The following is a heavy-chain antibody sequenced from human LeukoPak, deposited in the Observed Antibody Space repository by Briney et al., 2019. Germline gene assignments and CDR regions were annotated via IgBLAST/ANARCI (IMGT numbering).Heavy chain of an antibody. V-gene: IGHV1-69*05. CDR2: IIPIFGTA. D-gene: IGHD4-17*01. CDR3: ARARDDYGEYHAFDI. J-gene: IGHJ3*02. CDR1: GGTFSSYA. Sequence: ASVKVSCKASGGTFSSYAISWVRQAPGQGLEWMGRIIPIFGTANYAQKFQGRVTITTDESTSTAYMELSSLRSEDTAVYYCARARDDYGEYHAFDIWGQGTMVTVSS.